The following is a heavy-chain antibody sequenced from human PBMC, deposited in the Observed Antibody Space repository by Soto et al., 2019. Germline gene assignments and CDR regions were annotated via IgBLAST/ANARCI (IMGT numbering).Heavy chain of an antibody. Sequence: PSETLSLTCAVSGDSISSYYCMWIRQPPGKGLESIGYLYYGRSANYNPSLKSRVTLSVDTSTYQCSLTLSSMTAADTAVYYCARDSGYNYGYFRWFDPWGQGTLVTVSS. CDR3: ARDSGYNYGYFRWFDP. J-gene: IGHJ5*02. CDR1: GDSISSYY. CDR2: LYYGRSA. D-gene: IGHD5-18*01. V-gene: IGHV4-59*01.